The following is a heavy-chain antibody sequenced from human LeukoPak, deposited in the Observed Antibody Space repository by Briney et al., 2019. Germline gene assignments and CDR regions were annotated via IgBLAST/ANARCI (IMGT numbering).Heavy chain of an antibody. Sequence: SETLSLTCTVSGGSISGSSYNWGWIRQPPGKGLEWIGSIDNSGNTYYNPSLKSRVTVSADTSKDQFSLKLSSITAADTAFYYGARPPGIAAAWFDPWGQGTLVTVSS. V-gene: IGHV4-39*01. CDR2: IDNSGNT. D-gene: IGHD6-13*01. CDR1: GGSISGSSYN. CDR3: ARPPGIAAAWFDP. J-gene: IGHJ5*02.